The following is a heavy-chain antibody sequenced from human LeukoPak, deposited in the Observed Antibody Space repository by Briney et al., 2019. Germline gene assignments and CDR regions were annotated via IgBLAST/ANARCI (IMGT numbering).Heavy chain of an antibody. Sequence: GGSLRLSCAASGFTFSGSAMHWVRQASGKGLEWVGRIKSKTDGGTTDYAAPVKGRFTISRDDSKNTLYLQMNSLKTEDTAVYYCTTWLFDSSGYLIDYWGQGTLVTVSS. D-gene: IGHD3-22*01. CDR2: IKSKTDGGTT. CDR3: TTWLFDSSGYLIDY. CDR1: GFTFSGSA. J-gene: IGHJ4*02. V-gene: IGHV3-15*01.